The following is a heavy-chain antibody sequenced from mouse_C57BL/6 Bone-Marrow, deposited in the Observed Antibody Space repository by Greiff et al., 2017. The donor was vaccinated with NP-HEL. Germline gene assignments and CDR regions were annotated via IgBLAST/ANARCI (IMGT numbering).Heavy chain of an antibody. CDR3: ARANYYGSSFHWYFDV. D-gene: IGHD1-1*01. Sequence: QVQLQQSGAELVKPGASVKLSCKASGYTFTSYWMHWVKQRPGQGLEWIGMIHPNSGSTNYNEKFKSKATLTVDKSSSTAYMQLSSLTSEDSAVYCCARANYYGSSFHWYFDVWGTGTTVTVSS. V-gene: IGHV1-64*01. CDR1: GYTFTSYW. J-gene: IGHJ1*03. CDR2: IHPNSGST.